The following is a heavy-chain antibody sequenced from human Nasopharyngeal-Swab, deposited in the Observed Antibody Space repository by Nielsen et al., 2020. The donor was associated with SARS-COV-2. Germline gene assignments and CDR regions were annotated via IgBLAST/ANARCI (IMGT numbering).Heavy chain of an antibody. J-gene: IGHJ6*03. CDR1: GFTFSSYG. V-gene: IGHV3-30*18. CDR3: AKDFRSGWTSYYYYYMDV. Sequence: GESLKISCAASGFTFSSYGMHWVRQAPGKGLEWVAVISYDGSNKYYADSVKGRFTISRDNSKNTLYLQMNSLRAEDTALYYCAKDFRSGWTSYYYYYMDVWGKGTTVTVSS. D-gene: IGHD6-19*01. CDR2: ISYDGSNK.